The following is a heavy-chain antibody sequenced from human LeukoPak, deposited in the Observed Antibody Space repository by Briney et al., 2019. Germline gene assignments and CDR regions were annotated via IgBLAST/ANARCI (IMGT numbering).Heavy chain of an antibody. J-gene: IGHJ6*04. CDR1: GFTFSSYA. CDR2: ISGSGGST. V-gene: IGHV3-23*01. Sequence: GGSLRLSCAASGFTFSSYAMSWVRQAPGKGLEWVSAISGSGGSTYYADSVKGRFTISRDNSKNTLYLQMNSLRAEDTAVYYCAKEGIVVVPAAIQDPYWGKGTTVTVSS. CDR3: AKEGIVVVPAAIQDPY. D-gene: IGHD2-2*02.